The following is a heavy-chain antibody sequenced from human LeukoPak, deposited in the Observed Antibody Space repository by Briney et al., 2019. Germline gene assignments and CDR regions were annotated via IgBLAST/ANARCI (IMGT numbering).Heavy chain of an antibody. J-gene: IGHJ5*02. D-gene: IGHD2-15*01. V-gene: IGHV3-48*03. CDR2: ISSTGYTI. CDR1: GFSFNNSE. CDR3: ARDLTYCSGGSCYSGWFDP. Sequence: GGSLRLSCAASGFSFNNSEMYWVRQAPGKGLEWVSYISSTGYTIYYADSVKGRFSISRDNAKNSLFLQMNSLRAEDTAVYYCARDLTYCSGGSCYSGWFDPWGQGTLVTVSS.